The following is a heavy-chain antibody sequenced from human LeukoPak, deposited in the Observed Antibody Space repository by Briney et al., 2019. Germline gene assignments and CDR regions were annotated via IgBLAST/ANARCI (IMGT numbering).Heavy chain of an antibody. J-gene: IGHJ4*02. V-gene: IGHV3-23*01. CDR3: AREASRGYSGYGLFDY. CDR2: ISGSGGST. D-gene: IGHD5-12*01. CDR1: GFTFSSYA. Sequence: GGSLRLSCAASGFTFSSYAMSWVRQAPGKGPEWVSAISGSGGSTYYADSVKGRFTISRDNSKNTLYLQMNSLRAEDTAVYYCAREASRGYSGYGLFDYWGRGTLVTVSS.